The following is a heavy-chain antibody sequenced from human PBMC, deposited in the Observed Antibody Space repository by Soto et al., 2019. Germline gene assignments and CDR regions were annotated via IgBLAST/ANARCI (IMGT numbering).Heavy chain of an antibody. CDR1: GFTFSSYA. CDR3: ARDLRWYSGSTWPLDFYYGMDV. V-gene: IGHV3-30-3*01. D-gene: IGHD1-26*01. Sequence: SLRLSCAASGFTFSSYAMHWVRQAPGKGLEWVAVISYDGSNKYYADPVKGRFTISRDNSKNTLYLQMNSLRAEETAVYYCARDLRWYSGSTWPLDFYYGMDVWGQGTTVTVAS. CDR2: ISYDGSNK. J-gene: IGHJ6*02.